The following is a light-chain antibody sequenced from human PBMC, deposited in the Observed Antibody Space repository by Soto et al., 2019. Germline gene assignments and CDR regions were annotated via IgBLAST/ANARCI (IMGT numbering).Light chain of an antibody. CDR2: GAS. CDR3: QQYGTSPWT. V-gene: IGKV3-20*01. J-gene: IGKJ1*01. Sequence: EIVLTQSPGTLSLSPGERATLSCRASQSVSSSYLAWYQQKPGQAPRLLIYGASSRATGIPDRFSGSGSGTVFTLTISRVEPEDYAVYYCQQYGTSPWTFGHGTKVEIK. CDR1: QSVSSSY.